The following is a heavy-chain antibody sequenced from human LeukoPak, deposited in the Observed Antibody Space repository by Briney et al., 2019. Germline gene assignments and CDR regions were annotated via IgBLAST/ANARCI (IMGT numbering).Heavy chain of an antibody. V-gene: IGHV3-23*01. Sequence: GGSLRLSCAASGFTFSSYAMSWVRQAPGKGLEWVSAICGSGGSTYYADSVKGRFTISRYNSKNTLYLQMNSLRAEDTAVYYCAKYYGSGSRLTYYFIDYWGQGTLVTVSS. D-gene: IGHD3-10*01. J-gene: IGHJ4*02. CDR1: GFTFSSYA. CDR2: ICGSGGST. CDR3: AKYYGSGSRLTYYFIDY.